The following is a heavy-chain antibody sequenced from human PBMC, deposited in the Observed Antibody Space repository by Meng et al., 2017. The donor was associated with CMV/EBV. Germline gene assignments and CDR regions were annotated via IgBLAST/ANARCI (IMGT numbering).Heavy chain of an antibody. CDR1: GFTFDDYA. CDR2: ISWNSGSI. J-gene: IGHJ5*02. Sequence: SLKISCAASGFTFDDYAMHWVRQAPGKGLEWVSGISWNSGSIGYADSVKGRFTISRDNAKNSLYLQMNSLRAEDTAVYYCARDRAAPGWFDPWGQGTLVTVSS. V-gene: IGHV3-9*01. CDR3: ARDRAAPGWFDP. D-gene: IGHD6-13*01.